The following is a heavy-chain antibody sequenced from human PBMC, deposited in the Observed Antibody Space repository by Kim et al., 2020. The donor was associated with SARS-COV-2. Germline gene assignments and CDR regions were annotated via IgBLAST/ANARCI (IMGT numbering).Heavy chain of an antibody. V-gene: IGHV4-59*01. D-gene: IGHD4-17*01. J-gene: IGHJ6*02. CDR1: GGSIRRYH. CDR3: ARDRQEEYSDYYFYYGLDV. Sequence: SETLSLTCTVSGGSIRRYHWSWIRQPPGKGLEWIGYIYSNGSTNYNPSLKSRVTISVDTSSNEFSLKLSSVTAADAAVYYCARDRQEEYSDYYFYYGLDVWGQGTTVTVSS. CDR2: IYSNGST.